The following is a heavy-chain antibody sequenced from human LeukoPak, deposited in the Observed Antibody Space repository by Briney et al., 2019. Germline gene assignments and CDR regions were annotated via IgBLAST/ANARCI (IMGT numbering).Heavy chain of an antibody. J-gene: IGHJ6*02. CDR1: GFTFSDYG. CDR3: VRGEYYSSSGMDV. V-gene: IGHV3-30*03. CDR2: ISYDGSNE. Sequence: GRSLRLSCAASGFTFSDYGMHWVRQAPGKGLEWVAAISYDGSNEYFGDSLKGRSTISRDNSKNTLYLQMNRLRDEDTAVYYCVRGEYYSSSGMDVWGQGTTVTVSS. D-gene: IGHD3-10*01.